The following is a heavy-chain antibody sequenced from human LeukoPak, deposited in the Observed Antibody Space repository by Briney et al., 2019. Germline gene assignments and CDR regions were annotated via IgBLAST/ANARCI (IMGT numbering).Heavy chain of an antibody. CDR3: ARARYSYGKKYGMDV. CDR1: GFTFDDYA. D-gene: IGHD5-18*01. Sequence: GGSLRLSCAASGFTFDDYATHWVRQAPGKGLEWVSGISWNSGSIGYADSVKGRFTISRDNAKNSLYLQMNSLRAEDTALYYCARARYSYGKKYGMDVWGQGTTVTVSS. CDR2: ISWNSGSI. J-gene: IGHJ6*02. V-gene: IGHV3-9*01.